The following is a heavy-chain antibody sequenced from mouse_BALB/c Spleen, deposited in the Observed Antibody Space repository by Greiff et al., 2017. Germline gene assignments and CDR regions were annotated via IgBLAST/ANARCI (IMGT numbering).Heavy chain of an antibody. CDR3: ARYYSSSRGFDY. J-gene: IGHJ2*01. CDR2: ISSGSLTI. Sequence: EVKVVESLGGLVQPVGSRTLSCAASGFTFSRLGMHWVRQSPEKGLKRVAYISSGSLTIYYADTVKGRFTISRDNPKNTLFLQMTSIRSEDTAMYYCARYYSSSRGFDYGGHGTTLTVRS. V-gene: IGHV5-17*02. D-gene: IGHD1-1*01. CDR1: GFTFSRLG.